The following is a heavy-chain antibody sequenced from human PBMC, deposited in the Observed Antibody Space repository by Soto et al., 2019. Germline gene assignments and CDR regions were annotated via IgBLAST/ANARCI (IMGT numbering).Heavy chain of an antibody. V-gene: IGHV3-23*01. Sequence: GGSLRLSCAASGFTFSSYAMSWVRQAPGKGLEWVSAISGSGGSTYYADSVKGRFTISRDNSKNTLYLQMNSLRAEDTAVYYCAKNRKDYYGSGSRFDYWGQGTLVTV. CDR1: GFTFSSYA. J-gene: IGHJ4*02. D-gene: IGHD3-10*01. CDR3: AKNRKDYYGSGSRFDY. CDR2: ISGSGGST.